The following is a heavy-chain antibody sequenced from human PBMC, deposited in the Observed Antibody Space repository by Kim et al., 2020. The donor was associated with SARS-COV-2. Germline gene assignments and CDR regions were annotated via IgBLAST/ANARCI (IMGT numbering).Heavy chain of an antibody. Sequence: DSVKGRFTISRDNSKTTLYLQMNSLRAEDTAVYYCAKGSSSWHYYYGMDVWGQGTTVTVSS. J-gene: IGHJ6*02. D-gene: IGHD6-13*01. V-gene: IGHV3-30*02. CDR3: AKGSSSWHYYYGMDV.